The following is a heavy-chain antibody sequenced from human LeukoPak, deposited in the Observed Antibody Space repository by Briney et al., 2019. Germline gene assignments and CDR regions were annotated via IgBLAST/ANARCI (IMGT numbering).Heavy chain of an antibody. D-gene: IGHD2-21*01. CDR3: ARLYRPGYFYYMDV. Sequence: GGSLRLSCAPSGFTFTNYEMSWVRQAPGKGLEWVSYISNSGKTIYYAAYVKGRFTISRDNAKNSLYVQMNSLRAEDTAVYYCARLYRPGYFYYMDVWGKGTTVTVSS. CDR1: GFTFTNYE. CDR2: ISNSGKTI. J-gene: IGHJ6*03. V-gene: IGHV3-48*03.